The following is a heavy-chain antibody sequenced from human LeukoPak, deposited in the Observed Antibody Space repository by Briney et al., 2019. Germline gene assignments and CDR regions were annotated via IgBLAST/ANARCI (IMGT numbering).Heavy chain of an antibody. CDR2: VHYSAST. CDR1: GGSISIISSSTYY. D-gene: IGHD3-16*01. Sequence: PSETLSLTCTVSGGSISIISSSTYYWGWIRQPPGKGLEWLGSVHYSASTYYNPSLKSRVTISVDTSKNQFSLKLSSVTAADTAVYYCARHMNYFYYYMDVWGNGTTVTVSS. CDR3: ARHMNYFYYYMDV. V-gene: IGHV4-39*01. J-gene: IGHJ6*03.